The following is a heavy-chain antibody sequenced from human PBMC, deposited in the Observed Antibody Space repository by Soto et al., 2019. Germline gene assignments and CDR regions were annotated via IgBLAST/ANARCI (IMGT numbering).Heavy chain of an antibody. CDR3: ARDPCLSAAGNFFYAMDV. V-gene: IGHV1-18*04. D-gene: IGHD6-13*01. J-gene: IGHJ6*02. CDR1: GDTFTSYG. CDR2: NRAYNSNT. Sequence: APVKFSCETSGDTFTSYGISSVRLAPGQGPEWMGWNRAYNSNTNYAHKLHGRVTMPTTISTSTAYIELSSLRSDETAVYYCARDPCLSAAGNFFYAMDVWGQGTTVTVSS.